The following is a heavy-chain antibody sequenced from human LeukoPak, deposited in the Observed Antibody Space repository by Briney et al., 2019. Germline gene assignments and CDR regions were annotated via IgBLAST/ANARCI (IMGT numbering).Heavy chain of an antibody. D-gene: IGHD1-1*01. J-gene: IGHJ4*02. CDR3: AKDLSYNYGATKDY. CDR2: ISGSGGST. Sequence: GGSLRLSCAASGFTFSSYAMSWVRQAPGKGLGWVSGISGSGGSTYYADSVKGRFTISRDNSKNTLYLQMNSLRAEDTAVYYCAKDLSYNYGATKDYWGQGTLVTVSS. V-gene: IGHV3-23*01. CDR1: GFTFSSYA.